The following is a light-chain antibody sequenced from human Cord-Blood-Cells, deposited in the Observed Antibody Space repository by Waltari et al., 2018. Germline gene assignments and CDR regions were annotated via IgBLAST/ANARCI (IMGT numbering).Light chain of an antibody. CDR3: QQYNNWPPVT. J-gene: IGKJ4*01. V-gene: IGKV3-15*01. Sequence: EIVMTQSPATLSVSPGERATLPCRASQSVSSNLAWYQQKPGQAPRLLIYVASTRATGIPARFSGSGSGTEFTLTISSLQSEDFAVYYCQQYNNWPPVTFGGGTKVEIK. CDR1: QSVSSN. CDR2: VAS.